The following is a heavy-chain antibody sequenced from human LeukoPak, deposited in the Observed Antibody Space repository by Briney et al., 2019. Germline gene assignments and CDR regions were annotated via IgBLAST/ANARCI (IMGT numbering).Heavy chain of an antibody. D-gene: IGHD2-21*01. Sequence: GSLRLSCAASGVTFSSYWMSWVRQAPGKGLEWVANIKQDGSEKYYVDSVKGRFAISRDNAKNSLYLQMNSLRAEDTAVYYCARSISNYWGQGTLVTVSS. V-gene: IGHV3-7*01. CDR2: IKQDGSEK. CDR3: ARSISNY. CDR1: GVTFSSYW. J-gene: IGHJ4*02.